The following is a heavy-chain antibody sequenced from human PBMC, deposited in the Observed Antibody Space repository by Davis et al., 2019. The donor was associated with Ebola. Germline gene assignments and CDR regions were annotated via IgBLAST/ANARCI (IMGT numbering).Heavy chain of an antibody. D-gene: IGHD3-3*01. Sequence: GSLRLSCAASKFTFSFHAMHWVRQAPGKGLEWLAVISYDGSNEYYAVSVKGRFIVSRDNSKNTLSLQMNSLRGEDTAVYYCARVQNYDFWSGLGYWGQGVLVTVSS. V-gene: IGHV3-30-3*01. CDR1: KFTFSFHA. CDR2: ISYDGSNE. J-gene: IGHJ4*02. CDR3: ARVQNYDFWSGLGY.